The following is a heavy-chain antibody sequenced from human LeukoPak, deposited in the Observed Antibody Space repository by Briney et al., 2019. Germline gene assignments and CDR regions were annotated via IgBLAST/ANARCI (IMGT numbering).Heavy chain of an antibody. V-gene: IGHV4-59*01. D-gene: IGHD1-26*01. CDR3: ARSAQKYSGSYYQ. CDR2: IYYSGST. CDR1: GGSISSYY. Sequence: PSQTLSLTCTVSGGSISSYYWSWIRQPPGKGLEWIGYIYYSGSTNYNPSLKSRVTISVDTSKNQFSLKLSSVTAADTAVYYCARSAQKYSGSYYQWGQGTLVTVSS. J-gene: IGHJ4*02.